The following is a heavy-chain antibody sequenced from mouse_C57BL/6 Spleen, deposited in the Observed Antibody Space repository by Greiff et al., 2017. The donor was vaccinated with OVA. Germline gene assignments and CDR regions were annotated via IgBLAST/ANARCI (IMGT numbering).Heavy chain of an antibody. Sequence: QVQLQQPGAELVRPGSSVKLSCKASGYTFTSYWMDWVKQRPGQGLEWIGNLYPSDSETHYNQKFKDKATLTVDKSSSTAYMQLSSLTSEVSAVYYCARVYYGYGAWFAYWGQGTLVTVSA. CDR1: GYTFTSYW. D-gene: IGHD2-2*01. V-gene: IGHV1-61*01. CDR3: ARVYYGYGAWFAY. CDR2: LYPSDSET. J-gene: IGHJ3*01.